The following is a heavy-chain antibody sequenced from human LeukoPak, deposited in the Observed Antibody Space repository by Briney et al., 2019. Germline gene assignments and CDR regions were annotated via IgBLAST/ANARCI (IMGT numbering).Heavy chain of an antibody. CDR1: EFTFSSYT. V-gene: IGHV3-21*01. D-gene: IGHD3-10*01. Sequence: SGGSLRLSCAASEFTFSSYTMNWVRQAPGKGLEWVSSISSSSSYIYYADSVKGRFTISRDNAKNSLYLQMNSLRADDTAVYYCARSLLWFGANLIWFDSWGQGTLVTVSS. CDR3: ARSLLWFGANLIWFDS. CDR2: ISSSSSYI. J-gene: IGHJ5*01.